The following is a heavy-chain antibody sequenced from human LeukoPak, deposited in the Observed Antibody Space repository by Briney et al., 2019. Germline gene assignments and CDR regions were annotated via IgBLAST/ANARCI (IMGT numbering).Heavy chain of an antibody. CDR3: ARDRSSGYYYEAFDI. Sequence: SETLSLTCTVSGGSISSYYWSWIRQPPGKGLEWIGYIYYSGSTNYNPSLKSRVTISVDTSKNQFSLKLSSVTAADTAVYYCARDRSSGYYYEAFDIWGQGTMVTVSS. D-gene: IGHD3-22*01. V-gene: IGHV4-59*01. J-gene: IGHJ3*02. CDR1: GGSISSYY. CDR2: IYYSGST.